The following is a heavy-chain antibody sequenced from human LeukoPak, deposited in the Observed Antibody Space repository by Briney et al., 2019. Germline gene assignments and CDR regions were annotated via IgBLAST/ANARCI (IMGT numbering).Heavy chain of an antibody. J-gene: IGHJ4*02. Sequence: SVKVSCKASGGTFSSYAISWVRQAPGQGLEWMGGIIPIFGTANYAQKFQGRVTITAGESTSTAHMELSSLRSEDTAVYYCARGPPNWGMVGYWGQGTLVTVSS. CDR3: ARGPPNWGMVGY. D-gene: IGHD7-27*01. CDR1: GGTFSSYA. CDR2: IIPIFGTA. V-gene: IGHV1-69*13.